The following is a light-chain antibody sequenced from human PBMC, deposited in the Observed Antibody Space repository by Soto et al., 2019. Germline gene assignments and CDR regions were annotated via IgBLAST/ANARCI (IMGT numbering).Light chain of an antibody. J-gene: IGKJ1*01. CDR2: KAS. Sequence: DIQMTQSPSTLSASVGDRLTITCRASQSISGWLAWYQQKPGKAPKLLIYKASTLESGVPSRFSGSGSGTEFTLTISSLQPDDFATYYCQHYNSYSPTFGQGTKVDIK. CDR3: QHYNSYSPT. V-gene: IGKV1-5*03. CDR1: QSISGW.